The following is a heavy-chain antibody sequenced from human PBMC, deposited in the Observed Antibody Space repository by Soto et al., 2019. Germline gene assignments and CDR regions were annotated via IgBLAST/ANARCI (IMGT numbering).Heavy chain of an antibody. J-gene: IGHJ4*02. V-gene: IGHV3-30*18. CDR3: AKALGELSPESYDY. CDR1: GFTFSSYG. CDR2: ISYDGSDK. Sequence: QVQLVESGGGVVQPGRSLRLSCAASGFTFSSYGMHWVRQAPGKGLEWVAVISYDGSDKYYADPVKGRFTISRDNSKNTLNLQMNSLRADDTAVYYCAKALGELSPESYDYWGQGTLITVSS. D-gene: IGHD3-16*02.